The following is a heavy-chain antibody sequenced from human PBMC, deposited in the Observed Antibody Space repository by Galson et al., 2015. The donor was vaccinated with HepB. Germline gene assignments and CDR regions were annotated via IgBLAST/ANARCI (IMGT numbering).Heavy chain of an antibody. J-gene: IGHJ4*02. CDR3: ARIAYGPTAIGLDY. CDR1: GGTFSNND. D-gene: IGHD3/OR15-3a*01. V-gene: IGHV1-69*01. CDR2: ITPIFGTP. Sequence: SCKAYGGTFSNNDISWVRQAPGQGPEWMGGITPIFGTPNYSQKFRGRLTISADESTRIVYMQLNSLKASDTAMYYCARIAYGPTAIGLDYWGQGTLVTVSS.